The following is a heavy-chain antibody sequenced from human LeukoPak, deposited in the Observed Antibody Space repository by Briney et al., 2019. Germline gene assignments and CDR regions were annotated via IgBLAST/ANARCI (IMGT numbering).Heavy chain of an antibody. D-gene: IGHD2-2*01. CDR2: IYYSGST. J-gene: IGHJ6*02. V-gene: IGHV4-59*01. CDR1: GGSISSYY. Sequence: SETLSLTCTVSGGSISSYYWSWIRQPPGKGLEWIGYIYYSGSTNYNPSLKSRVTISVDTSKSQFSLKLSSVTAADTAVYYCARFREYCSSTSCYYYYGMGVWGQGTTVTVSS. CDR3: ARFREYCSSTSCYYYYGMGV.